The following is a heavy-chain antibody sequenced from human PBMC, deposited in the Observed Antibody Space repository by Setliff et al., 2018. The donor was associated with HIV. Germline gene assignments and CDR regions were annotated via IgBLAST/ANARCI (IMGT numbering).Heavy chain of an antibody. CDR3: ARASRGGYYDSSAYAY. V-gene: IGHV4-39*02. J-gene: IGHJ4*02. Sequence: SETLSLTCSVSGDSISSSSCYWGWIRQPPGKGLEWIGSIYYSGSTYYADSVKGRFTISRDNAKNSLYLQMNSLRAEDTAVYYCARASRGGYYDSSAYAYWGQGTLVTVSS. D-gene: IGHD3-22*01. CDR1: GDSISSSSCY. CDR2: IYYSGST.